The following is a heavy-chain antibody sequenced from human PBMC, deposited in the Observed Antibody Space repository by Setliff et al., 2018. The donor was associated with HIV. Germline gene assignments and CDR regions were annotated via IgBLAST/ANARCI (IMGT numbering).Heavy chain of an antibody. Sequence: PGGSLRLSCVASGFRFRTYAMSWVRQSQGKGLEWVSGINWNGGSKRYADSVKGRFSISRDNAKNSLYLQMSSLRTEDTAVYFCARDPAFGAFDIWGQGTMVTVSS. CDR2: INWNGGSK. CDR3: ARDPAFGAFDI. V-gene: IGHV3-20*04. CDR1: GFRFRTYA. D-gene: IGHD3-10*01. J-gene: IGHJ3*02.